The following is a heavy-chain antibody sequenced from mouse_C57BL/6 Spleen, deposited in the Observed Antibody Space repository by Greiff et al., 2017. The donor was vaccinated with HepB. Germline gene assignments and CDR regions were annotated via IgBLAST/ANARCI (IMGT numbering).Heavy chain of an antibody. V-gene: IGHV1-66*01. CDR3: ARKGDRGGFAY. CDR1: GYSFTSYY. Sequence: QVQLKESGPELVKPGASVKISCKASGYSFTSYYIHWVKQRPGQGLEWIGWIYPGSGNTKYNEKFKGKATLTADTSSSTAYMQLSSLTSEDSAVYYCARKGDRGGFAYWGQGTLVTVSA. CDR2: IYPGSGNT. D-gene: IGHD3-3*01. J-gene: IGHJ3*01.